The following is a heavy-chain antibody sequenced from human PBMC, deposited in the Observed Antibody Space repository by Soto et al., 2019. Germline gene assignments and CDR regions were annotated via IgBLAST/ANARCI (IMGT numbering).Heavy chain of an antibody. CDR3: ARDMGPPGPPILRYDSSGYYYGRQPGGPDY. V-gene: IGHV3-15*07. Sequence: GGSLRLSCAASSFTFSNAWMNWVRQAPGKGLEWVGRIKSKTDGGTTDYAASVRSRFTISRDDPKNTLYLQMNSLKTEDTAVYYCARDMGPPGPPILRYDSSGYYYGRQPGGPDYWGQGTLVTVSS. CDR2: IKSKTDGGTT. D-gene: IGHD3-22*01. J-gene: IGHJ4*02. CDR1: SFTFSNAW.